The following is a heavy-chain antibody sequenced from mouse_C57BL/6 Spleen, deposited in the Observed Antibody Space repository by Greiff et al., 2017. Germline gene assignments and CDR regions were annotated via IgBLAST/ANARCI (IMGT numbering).Heavy chain of an antibody. CDR2: IYPGDGDT. D-gene: IGHD1-1*01. CDR1: GYAFSSSW. Sequence: QVQLQQSGPELVKPGASVKISCKASGYAFSSSWMNWVKQRPGKGLEWIGRIYPGDGDTNYNGKFKGKATLTADKSSSTAYMQLSSLTSEDSAVYFCATTVVEDYYAMDYWGQGTSGTVSS. CDR3: ATTVVEDYYAMDY. J-gene: IGHJ4*01. V-gene: IGHV1-82*01.